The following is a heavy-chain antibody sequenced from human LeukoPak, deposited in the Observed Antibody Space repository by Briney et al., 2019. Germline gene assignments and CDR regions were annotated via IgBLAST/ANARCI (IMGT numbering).Heavy chain of an antibody. V-gene: IGHV3-23*01. D-gene: IGHD5-18*01. CDR2: ISGSGGST. CDR3: AKPVGSYGGEGEENSFGY. Sequence: PGGSLRLSCAASGFTFSSYAMSWVRQAPGKGLEWVSAISGSGGSTYYADSVKGRFTISRDNSKNTLYLQMNSLRAEDTAVYYCAKPVGSYGGEGEENSFGYWGQGTLVTVSS. CDR1: GFTFSSYA. J-gene: IGHJ4*02.